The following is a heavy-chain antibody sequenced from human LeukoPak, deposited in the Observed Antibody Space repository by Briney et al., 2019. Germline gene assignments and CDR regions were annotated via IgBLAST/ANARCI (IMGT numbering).Heavy chain of an antibody. CDR1: GGSISSYY. Sequence: PSETLSLTCTVSGGSISSYYWSWIRQPAGKGLEWIGRIYTSGSTNYNPSLKSRVTMSVDTYKNQFSLKLSSVTAADTAVYYCARDPLIAARGDYYYMDVWGKGTTVTVSS. CDR3: ARDPLIAARGDYYYMDV. CDR2: IYTSGST. D-gene: IGHD6-6*01. J-gene: IGHJ6*03. V-gene: IGHV4-4*07.